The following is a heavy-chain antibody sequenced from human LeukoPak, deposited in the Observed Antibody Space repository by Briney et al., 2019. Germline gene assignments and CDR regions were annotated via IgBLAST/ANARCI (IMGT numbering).Heavy chain of an antibody. V-gene: IGHV5-51*01. J-gene: IGHJ4*02. CDR2: IYPGDSDT. CDR1: GYSFTSYW. CDR3: ARVRSSSWSPYYFDY. D-gene: IGHD6-13*01. Sequence: GESLKISCKGSGYSFTSYWIGWVRQMPGKGLEWMGIIYPGDSDTRYSPSFQGQVTISADKSISTAYLQWSSLKASDTAMYYCARVRSSSWSPYYFDYWGQGTLVTVSS.